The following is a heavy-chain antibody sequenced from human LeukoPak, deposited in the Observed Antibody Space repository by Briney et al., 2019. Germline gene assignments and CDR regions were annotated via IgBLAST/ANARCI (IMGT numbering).Heavy chain of an antibody. Sequence: PGGSLRLSCAASGFTFSSYAMSCVRQAPGKGLEWVSAISGSGGSTYYADSVKGRFTISRDHSKDTLYLQMNSLRAEDTAVYYCAKAGEGYYYCGMDVWGQGTTVTVSS. V-gene: IGHV3-23*01. J-gene: IGHJ6*02. CDR2: ISGSGGST. CDR3: AKAGEGYYYCGMDV. CDR1: GFTFSSYA.